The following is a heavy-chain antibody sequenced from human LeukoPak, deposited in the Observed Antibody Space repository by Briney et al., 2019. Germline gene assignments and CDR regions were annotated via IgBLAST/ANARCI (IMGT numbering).Heavy chain of an antibody. Sequence: SETLSLTCGVSGGSISNTNWWSWVRPPPGQGLEWIGEVSLSGLTNYNPSLSSRVIMALDTSKNHLSLHLTSVTAADTAVYYCSRENGAFSPFGYWGQGYLVTVLS. CDR3: SRENGAFSPFGY. CDR2: VSLSGLT. D-gene: IGHD2-8*01. J-gene: IGHJ4*02. V-gene: IGHV4-4*02. CDR1: GGSISNTNW.